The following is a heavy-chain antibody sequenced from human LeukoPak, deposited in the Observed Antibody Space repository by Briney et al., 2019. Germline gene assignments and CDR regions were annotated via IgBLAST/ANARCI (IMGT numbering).Heavy chain of an antibody. CDR2: IYYSGIT. J-gene: IGHJ4*02. D-gene: IGHD6-13*01. CDR3: ARLLAATGAYY. CDR1: DGSISSSSYY. V-gene: IGHV4-39*01. Sequence: SETLSLTCTVYDGSISSSSYYWGWLRQPPGKGLEWIVSIYYSGITYYTSSLKSRVTISVDTSKNQFSLKLSSVTAADTAVYYCARLLAATGAYYWGQGTLVTVSS.